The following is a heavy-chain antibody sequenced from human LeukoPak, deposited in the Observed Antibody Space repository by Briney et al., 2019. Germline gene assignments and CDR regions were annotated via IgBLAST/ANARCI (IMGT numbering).Heavy chain of an antibody. V-gene: IGHV1-2*02. D-gene: IGHD5/OR15-5a*01. J-gene: IGHJ4*02. CDR1: GYSFTAYY. CDR2: INPNSGGT. CDR3: ARLYLYYFDY. Sequence: ASVKVSCKASGYSFTAYYIHWVRQAPGQGLEWMGWINPNSGGTNSAEKFQGRVTMTRDTSTTTAYMELSTLRSDDTAVYYCARLYLYYFDYWSQGARVTVSS.